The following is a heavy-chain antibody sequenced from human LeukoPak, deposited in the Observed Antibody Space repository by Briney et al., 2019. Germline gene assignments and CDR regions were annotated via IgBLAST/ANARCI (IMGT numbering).Heavy chain of an antibody. CDR2: ISDSDGGT. V-gene: IGHV3-23*01. CDR3: ATSPGAHPKWFDP. D-gene: IGHD2-2*01. CDR1: GFTFSNYA. Sequence: GGSLRLSCAASGFTFSNYAMNWVRQAPGKGLEWVSGISDSDGGTYYGDSVKGRVTISRDNSKNTLYLEMNSLRAEDTAVYYCATSPGAHPKWFDPWGQGTLVIVSS. J-gene: IGHJ5*02.